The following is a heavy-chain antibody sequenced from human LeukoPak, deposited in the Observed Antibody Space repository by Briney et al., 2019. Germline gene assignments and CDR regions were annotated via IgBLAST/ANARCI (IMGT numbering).Heavy chain of an antibody. J-gene: IGHJ4*02. CDR1: GGSISSYY. CDR3: ARAKFSTYYPQGFYFDY. V-gene: IGHV4-4*07. CDR2: IYTSGST. Sequence: KPSETLSLTCTVSGGSISSYYWSWIRQPAGKGLEWIGRIYTSGSTNYNPSLKSRVTTSVDTSKNQFSLKLSSVTAADTAVYYCARAKFSTYYPQGFYFDYWGQGTLVTVSS. D-gene: IGHD3-10*01.